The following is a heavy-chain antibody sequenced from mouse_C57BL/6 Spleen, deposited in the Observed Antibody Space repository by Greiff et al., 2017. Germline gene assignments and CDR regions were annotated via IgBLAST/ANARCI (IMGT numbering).Heavy chain of an antibody. CDR1: GYTFTSYW. CDR3: ARGFYDGYYDSY. CDR2: IDPSDSYT. V-gene: IGHV1-50*01. D-gene: IGHD2-3*01. J-gene: IGHJ4*01. Sequence: VQLQQPGAELVKPGASVKLSCKASGYTFTSYWMQWVKQRPGQGLEWIGEIDPSDSYTNYNQKFKGKATLTVDTSSSTAYMQLSSLTSEDSAVYYCARGFYDGYYDSYWGQGTSVTVSS.